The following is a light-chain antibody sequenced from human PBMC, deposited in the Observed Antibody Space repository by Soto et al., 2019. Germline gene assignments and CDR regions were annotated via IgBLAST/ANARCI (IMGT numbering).Light chain of an antibody. CDR1: QSFVYREGNTY. J-gene: IGKJ1*01. Sequence: DVDMTQSPLSLAVPLGQPASISCRPSQSFVYREGNTYLNWFQQRPGQAPRRLIYEISNRESGVPDRFSGSGSGTDFTLTISSLQAEDVAVYYCQQYYSTPLSFGQGTKVDIK. CDR2: EIS. CDR3: QQYYSTPLS. V-gene: IGKV2-30*01.